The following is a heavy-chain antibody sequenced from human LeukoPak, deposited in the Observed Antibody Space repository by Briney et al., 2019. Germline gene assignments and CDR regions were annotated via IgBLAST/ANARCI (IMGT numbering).Heavy chain of an antibody. CDR2: IDGPASNI. D-gene: IGHD5-24*01. J-gene: IGHJ4*02. Sequence: PGGSLRLSCAASGFIFSSFSISWVRQAPGKGLEWVPYIDGPASNIYYADSVKGRFTISRDNDKYSVHLQMSSLRAEDTGVYYCTPYGRNGYRGYFWGQGALVTVSS. CDR3: TPYGRNGYRGYF. CDR1: GFIFSSFS. V-gene: IGHV3-48*03.